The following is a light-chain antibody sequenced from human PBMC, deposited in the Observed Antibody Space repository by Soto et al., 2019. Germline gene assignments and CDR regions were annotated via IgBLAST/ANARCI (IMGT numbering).Light chain of an antibody. CDR3: SSYTRQYTPSYV. CDR2: EVS. J-gene: IGLJ1*01. V-gene: IGLV2-14*01. CDR1: SSDVGTYNF. Sequence: QSALTQPASVSGSPGQSITISCTGTSSDVGTYNFVSWYQQHPGKAPKLMIYEVSSRPSGISHRFSGSKSGNTASLTISGLRAEDEADYYCSSYTRQYTPSYVFGAGTKLTVL.